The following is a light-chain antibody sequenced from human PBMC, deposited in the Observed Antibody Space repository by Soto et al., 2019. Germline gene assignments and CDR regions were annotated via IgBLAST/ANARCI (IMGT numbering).Light chain of an antibody. CDR1: SSDVGSYNL. CDR3: CSYAGSSTYVV. CDR2: EGS. V-gene: IGLV2-23*01. J-gene: IGLJ2*01. Sequence: SASVSGSPGQSITISCTGTSSDVGSYNLVSWYQQHPGKAPKLMIYEGSKRPSGVSNRFSGSKSGNTASLTISGLQAEDEADYYCCSYAGSSTYVVFGGGTKLTVL.